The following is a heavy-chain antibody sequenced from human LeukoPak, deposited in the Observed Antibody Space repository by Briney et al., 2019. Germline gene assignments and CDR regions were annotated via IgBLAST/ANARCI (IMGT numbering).Heavy chain of an antibody. D-gene: IGHD3-10*01. J-gene: IGHJ4*02. Sequence: GGSLRLSCAASGFTFSNAWMRWVRQGPGKGLEWVGRIKSKTDGGTTDYAAPVKGRFTISRDDSKNTLYLQMNSLKTEDTAVYYCTTQRSRITMIRGVIRSDHWGQGTLVTVSS. CDR1: GFTFSNAW. CDR3: TTQRSRITMIRGVIRSDH. CDR2: IKSKTDGGTT. V-gene: IGHV3-15*01.